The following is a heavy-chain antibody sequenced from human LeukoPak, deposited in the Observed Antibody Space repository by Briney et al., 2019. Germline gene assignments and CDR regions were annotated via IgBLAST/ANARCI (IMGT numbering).Heavy chain of an antibody. Sequence: SETLSLTCTVSGGSMSSGGYYWSWIRQHPGKGLEWIGYIYYSGSTYYNPSLKSRVTISVDTSKNQFSLKLSSVTAADTAVYYCARGGKWFGELLARPNWFDPWGQGTLVTVSS. CDR3: ARGGKWFGELLARPNWFDP. D-gene: IGHD3-10*01. CDR1: GGSMSSGGYY. J-gene: IGHJ5*02. CDR2: IYYSGST. V-gene: IGHV4-31*03.